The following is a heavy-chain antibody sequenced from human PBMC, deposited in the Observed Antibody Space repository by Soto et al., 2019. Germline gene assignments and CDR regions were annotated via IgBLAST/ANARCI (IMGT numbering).Heavy chain of an antibody. D-gene: IGHD2-15*01. V-gene: IGHV3-15*01. J-gene: IGHJ5*02. Sequence: GGSLRLSCAASGFTFSHAWMSWVRQAPGKGLEWVGRIKSKADGETKDYGAPVRGRFTISRDDAKDTLYLQMNSLRIEDAAVYYCCVVKRLDQYSTSGYWFDPWGPGTLVTVSS. CDR3: CVVKRLDQYSTSGYWFDP. CDR1: GFTFSHAW. CDR2: IKSKADGETK.